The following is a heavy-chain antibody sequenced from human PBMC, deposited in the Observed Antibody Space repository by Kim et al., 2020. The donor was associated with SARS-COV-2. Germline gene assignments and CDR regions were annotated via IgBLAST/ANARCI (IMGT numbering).Heavy chain of an antibody. Sequence: GGSLRLSCAASGFSFSSYSMSWVRQAPGKGLEWVSSINSVSAYIYYADSVKGRFTISRDNAKTSLYLQMNSLRVEDTAVYFCARERGAVRGYIDYWGQGTLVTVSS. CDR1: GFSFSSYS. V-gene: IGHV3-21*01. CDR2: INSVSAYI. CDR3: ARERGAVRGYIDY. J-gene: IGHJ4*02. D-gene: IGHD6-13*01.